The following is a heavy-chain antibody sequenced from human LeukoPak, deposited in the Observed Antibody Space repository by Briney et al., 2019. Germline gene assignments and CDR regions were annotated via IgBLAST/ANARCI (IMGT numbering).Heavy chain of an antibody. CDR1: GFTFSSYG. CDR3: AKESAGIEQQLVRRWFDP. J-gene: IGHJ5*02. CDR2: IRYDGSNK. D-gene: IGHD6-13*01. Sequence: GGSLRLSCAASGFTFSSYGMHWVRQAPGKGLEWVAFIRYDGSNKYYADSVKGRFTISRDNSKNTLYLHVNSLRAEDTAVYYCAKESAGIEQQLVRRWFDPWGQGTLVTVSS. V-gene: IGHV3-30*02.